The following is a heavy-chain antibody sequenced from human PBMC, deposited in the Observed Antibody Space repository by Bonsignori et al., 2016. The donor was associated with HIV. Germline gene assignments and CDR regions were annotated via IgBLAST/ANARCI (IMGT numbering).Heavy chain of an antibody. Sequence: GGSLRLSCAAPGFTFSSYSMNWVRQAPGKGLEWVSYISSSSSTIYYADSVKGRFTISRDNAKNSLYLQMNSLRDEDTAVYYCARGTSDSSGYWLDYWGQGTLVTVSS. CDR2: ISSSSSTI. CDR1: GFTFSSYS. V-gene: IGHV3-48*02. D-gene: IGHD3-22*01. J-gene: IGHJ4*02. CDR3: ARGTSDSSGYWLDY.